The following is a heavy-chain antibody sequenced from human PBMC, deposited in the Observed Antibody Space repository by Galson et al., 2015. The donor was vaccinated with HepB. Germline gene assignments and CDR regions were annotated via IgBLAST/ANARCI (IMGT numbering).Heavy chain of an antibody. CDR2: ISYDGSNK. CDR3: AKEGGKYDSSGYSYG. J-gene: IGHJ4*02. CDR1: GFTFSSYG. Sequence: SLRLSCAASGFTFSSYGMHWVRQAPGKGLEWVAVISYDGSNKYYADSVKGRFTISRDNSKNTLYLQMNSLRAEDTAVYYCAKEGGKYDSSGYSYGWGQGTLVTVSS. V-gene: IGHV3-30*18. D-gene: IGHD3-22*01.